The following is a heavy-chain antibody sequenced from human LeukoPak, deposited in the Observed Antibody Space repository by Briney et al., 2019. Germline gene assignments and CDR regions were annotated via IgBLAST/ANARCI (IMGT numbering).Heavy chain of an antibody. CDR1: GYTFTSNS. D-gene: IGHD3-22*01. Sequence: ASVKVSCKASGYTFTSNSMHWVRQAPGQGPEWMGLISPSGGSTTYALKFQGRVTVTRGTSTSTVYMELSSLRSEDTAVYYCARDRYTPSYYYDGSGYYLDYWGQGTLVTVSP. V-gene: IGHV1-46*01. J-gene: IGHJ4*02. CDR2: ISPSGGST. CDR3: ARDRYTPSYYYDGSGYYLDY.